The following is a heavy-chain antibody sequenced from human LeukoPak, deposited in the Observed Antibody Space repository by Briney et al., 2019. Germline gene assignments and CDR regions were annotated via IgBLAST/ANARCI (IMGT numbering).Heavy chain of an antibody. CDR1: GFTFSDYY. J-gene: IGHJ4*02. V-gene: IGHV3-11*01. Sequence: SGGSLRLSCAASGFTFSDYYMSWIRQAPGKGLEWVSYISSSGSTIYHADSVKGRFTISRDNAKNSLYLQMNSLRAEDTAVYYCARDRRVGYCSSTSCPNFDYWGQGTLVTVSS. CDR2: ISSSGSTI. D-gene: IGHD2-2*01. CDR3: ARDRRVGYCSSTSCPNFDY.